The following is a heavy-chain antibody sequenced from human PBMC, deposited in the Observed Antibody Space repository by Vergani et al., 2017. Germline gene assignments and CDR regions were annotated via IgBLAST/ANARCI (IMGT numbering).Heavy chain of an antibody. J-gene: IGHJ4*02. CDR3: AGQSTGGHFDY. Sequence: QVQLVQSGAEVKKSGASVKVSCKASGYTLSNNHIHWVRQAPGQGLEWMGIINPSGGSTSYAQRFQGRVTMTRDTSTSTVYMELSSLRSEDTAVYYCAGQSTGGHFDYWGQGTLVTVSS. D-gene: IGHD7-27*01. CDR1: GYTLSNNH. CDR2: INPSGGST. V-gene: IGHV1-46*01.